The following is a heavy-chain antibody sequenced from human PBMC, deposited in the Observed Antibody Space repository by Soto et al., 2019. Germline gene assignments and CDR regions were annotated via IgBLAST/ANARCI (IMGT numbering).Heavy chain of an antibody. CDR3: ASSNRLGYCSSTSCYSVDY. CDR1: AGTFNSYA. V-gene: IGHV1-69*06. D-gene: IGHD2-2*02. Sequence: GASVKVSCKASAGTFNSYAISWVRQAPGLGLEWMGGSIPLFGTTNYAQKFQGRVTITADKSTSTAYMELSSLRSEDTAVYYCASSNRLGYCSSTSCYSVDYWGQGTLVTVSS. J-gene: IGHJ4*02. CDR2: SIPLFGTT.